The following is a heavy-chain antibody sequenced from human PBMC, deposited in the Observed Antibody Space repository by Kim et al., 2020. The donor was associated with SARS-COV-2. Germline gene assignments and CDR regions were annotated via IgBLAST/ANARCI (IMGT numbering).Heavy chain of an antibody. Sequence: DYAVSVKSRITINPDTSKNQFSLQLNSVTPEDTAVYYCARAPWGWNYFDYWGQGTLVTVSS. D-gene: IGHD3-16*01. J-gene: IGHJ4*02. CDR3: ARAPWGWNYFDY. V-gene: IGHV6-1*01.